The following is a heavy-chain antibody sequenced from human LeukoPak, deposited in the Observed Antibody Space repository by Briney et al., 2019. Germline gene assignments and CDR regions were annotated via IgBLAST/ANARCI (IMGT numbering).Heavy chain of an antibody. Sequence: PGGSLRLSCAASGFTFSSYPMSWVRQAPGKGLQWVSAISGGGASTYYADSVKGRFTISRDNSKSTLYPQMNSLRGEDTAIYYCAGRPLKPSRFDDWGQGTLVTVSS. CDR1: GFTFSSYP. CDR3: AGRPLKPSRFDD. V-gene: IGHV3-23*01. J-gene: IGHJ4*02. CDR2: ISGGGAST.